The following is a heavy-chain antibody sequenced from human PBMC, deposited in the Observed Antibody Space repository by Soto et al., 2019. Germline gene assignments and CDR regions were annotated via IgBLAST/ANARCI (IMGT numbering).Heavy chain of an antibody. Sequence: GGSLRLSCAASGFTFSNYAMTWVRQAPGKGLEWVSAISSSGHYTYYADSLKGRFTNSRDNSKDTLFLQMNSLRAEDTAVYYCSKAQYCSSDTCYLMGYMDVWGKGTTVTVSS. D-gene: IGHD2-2*01. CDR3: SKAQYCSSDTCYLMGYMDV. V-gene: IGHV3-23*01. CDR1: GFTFSNYA. CDR2: ISSSGHYT. J-gene: IGHJ6*03.